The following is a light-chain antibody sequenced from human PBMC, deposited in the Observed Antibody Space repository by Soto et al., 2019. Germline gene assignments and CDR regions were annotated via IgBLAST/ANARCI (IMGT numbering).Light chain of an antibody. Sequence: DIQMTQSPSTLSASVGDRVTITCRASQSIITSLAWYQQKPGKAPKLLIYDASSLESGVPSRFSGSGSGTEFTLTISSLQPDDFATYYCQQYNSYWTFGQGTKVDIK. J-gene: IGKJ1*01. V-gene: IGKV1-5*01. CDR2: DAS. CDR1: QSIITS. CDR3: QQYNSYWT.